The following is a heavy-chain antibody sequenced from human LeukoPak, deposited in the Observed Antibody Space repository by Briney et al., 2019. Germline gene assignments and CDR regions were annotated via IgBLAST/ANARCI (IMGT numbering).Heavy chain of an antibody. J-gene: IGHJ4*02. CDR1: GFTFSTYW. CDR3: ARDSGLSGYDLLDY. V-gene: IGHV3-7*01. Sequence: GGSLRLSCVASGFTFSTYWMAWVRQAPGKGLEWVANIKHDGSERYYVDSVKGRFTISRDNAKNSVYLQMSSLRAEDTAVYYCARDSGLSGYDLLDYWGQGTLVTVSS. CDR2: IKHDGSER. D-gene: IGHD5-12*01.